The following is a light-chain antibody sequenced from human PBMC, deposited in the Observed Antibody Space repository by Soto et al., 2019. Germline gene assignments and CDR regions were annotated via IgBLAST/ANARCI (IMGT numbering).Light chain of an antibody. CDR1: SSDVGRYDY. CDR3: CSYAGIYSYV. J-gene: IGLJ1*01. Sequence: QSALTQPRSVSASPGQSVTIACTGTSSDVGRYDYVSWYQQHPGEAPKLVVYDVTKRPSGVPDRFSGSKSGNTASLTISGLQAEDEADYYCCSYAGIYSYVFGTGTQLTVL. CDR2: DVT. V-gene: IGLV2-11*01.